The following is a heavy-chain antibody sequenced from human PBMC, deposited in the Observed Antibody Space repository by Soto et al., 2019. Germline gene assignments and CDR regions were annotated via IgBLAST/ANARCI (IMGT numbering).Heavy chain of an antibody. CDR3: TTSQWIRGIIKLPYYCDY. CDR1: GFTFSNAW. V-gene: IGHV3-15*05. CDR2: IKSKTDGGTT. J-gene: IGHJ4*02. D-gene: IGHD3-10*01. Sequence: EVQLVESGGGLVKPGGSLRLSCAASGFTFSNAWMSWVRQAPGKGLEWVGRIKSKTDGGTTDYAAPVKDRFTISSDDSKNALYLQMNSLRTEDTAVYYCTTSQWIRGIIKLPYYCDYWGQGALVTVSS.